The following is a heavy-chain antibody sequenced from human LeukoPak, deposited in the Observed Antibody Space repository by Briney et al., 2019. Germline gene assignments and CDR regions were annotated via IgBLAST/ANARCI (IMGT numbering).Heavy chain of an antibody. D-gene: IGHD7-27*01. CDR1: GGFISSIDSY. J-gene: IGHJ6*03. CDR2: VYYRGST. V-gene: IGHV4-39*07. CDR3: ARGRGDRLYYYYYYMDV. Sequence: SETLSLTCTVSGGFISSIDSYWGWIRQPPGKGMEWIGRVYYRGSTLFNPSLKSRVSLSVDTSKNQFSLKMTSMSAADTAVYYCARGRGDRLYYYYYYMDVWGKGTTVTVSS.